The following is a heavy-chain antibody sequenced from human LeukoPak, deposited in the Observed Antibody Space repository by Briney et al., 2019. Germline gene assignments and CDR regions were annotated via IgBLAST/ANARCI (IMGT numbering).Heavy chain of an antibody. Sequence: PGGSLRLSCAASGFTFSHFWIHWVRQAPGKGLEWVSLMYTGGTTYYADSVKGRFTISRDNSKNTLSLQMNSLRAEDTAVYYCARDRAAYYFDYWGQGTLVTVSP. D-gene: IGHD6-13*01. CDR2: MYTGGTT. J-gene: IGHJ4*02. CDR1: GFTFSHFW. CDR3: ARDRAAYYFDY. V-gene: IGHV3-53*01.